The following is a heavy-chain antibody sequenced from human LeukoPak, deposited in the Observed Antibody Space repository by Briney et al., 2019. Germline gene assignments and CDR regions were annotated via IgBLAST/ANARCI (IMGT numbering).Heavy chain of an antibody. V-gene: IGHV1-69*05. CDR1: GGTFSSYA. Sequence: GASVKVSCKASGGTFSSYAISWVRQAPGQGLEWMGGIIPIFGTANYAQKFQGRVTITTDESTSTAYMELSSLRSEDTAVYYCARGYCSSTSCPGGAFDIWGQGTMVTVSS. CDR3: ARGYCSSTSCPGGAFDI. J-gene: IGHJ3*02. CDR2: IIPIFGTA. D-gene: IGHD2-2*01.